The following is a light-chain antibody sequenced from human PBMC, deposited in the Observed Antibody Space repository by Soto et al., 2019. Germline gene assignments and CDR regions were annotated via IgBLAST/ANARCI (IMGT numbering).Light chain of an antibody. CDR1: QSVSSNS. CDR2: GAS. CDR3: QQHGSNWTRT. Sequence: ERVLTQSPGTLSLSPGERATLSCRASQSVSSNSLAWYHQKPRQAPRLLIYGASTRGSSIPDRLSGSGSGREVTLTISRRVEQDASVDYCQQHGSNWTRTFGQGTKVDIK. J-gene: IGKJ1*01. V-gene: IGKV3-20*01.